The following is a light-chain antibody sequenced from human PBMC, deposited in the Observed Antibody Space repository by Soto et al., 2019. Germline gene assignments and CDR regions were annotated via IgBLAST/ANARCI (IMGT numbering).Light chain of an antibody. Sequence: QSALTQPASVSGSPGQSITIACTGTSSDVGGYNDVSWYQQHPGKAPKLMIYDVSNRPSGVSNRFSGSKSGNTASLTISGLQAEDEADYYCSSSTSRTTPVVGGGTKLTVL. J-gene: IGLJ2*01. CDR2: DVS. CDR3: SSSTSRTTPV. CDR1: SSDVGGYND. V-gene: IGLV2-14*01.